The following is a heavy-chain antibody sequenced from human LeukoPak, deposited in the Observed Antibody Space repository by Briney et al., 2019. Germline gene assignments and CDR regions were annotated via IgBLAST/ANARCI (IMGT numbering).Heavy chain of an antibody. CDR1: GVSISSYY. Sequence: SETLSLTCTVSGVSISSYYWSWIRQPPGKGLEWIGYIYSSGSTNYNSPLKSRVPISVDTSKNQCSLKLSSVTAADTAVYYCARGMGGGNWPFDYWGQGTLVTVSS. D-gene: IGHD4-23*01. CDR2: IYSSGST. V-gene: IGHV4-59*01. J-gene: IGHJ4*02. CDR3: ARGMGGGNWPFDY.